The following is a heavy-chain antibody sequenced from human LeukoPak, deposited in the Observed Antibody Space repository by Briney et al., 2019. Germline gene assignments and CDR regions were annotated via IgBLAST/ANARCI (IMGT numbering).Heavy chain of an antibody. V-gene: IGHV4-59*11. CDR1: GGSISSHY. J-gene: IGHJ3*02. CDR2: TYYSGST. Sequence: SETLSLTCTVSGGSISSHYWSWIRQPPGKGLEWIGYTYYSGSTNYNPSLKSRVTISVDTSKNQFSLKLSSVTAADTAVYYCARERDSSSSNAFDIWGQGTMVTVSS. CDR3: ARERDSSSSNAFDI. D-gene: IGHD6-6*01.